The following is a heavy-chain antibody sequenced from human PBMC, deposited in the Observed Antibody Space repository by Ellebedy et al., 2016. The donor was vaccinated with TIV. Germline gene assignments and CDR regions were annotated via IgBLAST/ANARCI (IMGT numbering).Heavy chain of an antibody. J-gene: IGHJ4*02. CDR2: IYHSGST. D-gene: IGHD4-17*01. CDR1: GGSISSSNW. V-gene: IGHV4-4*02. Sequence: SETLSLXXAVSGGSISSSNWWSWVRQPPGKGLEWIGEIYHSGSTNYNPSLKSRVTISVDKSKNQFSLKLSSVTAADTAVYYCARSYGDYGYFPHYFDYWGQGTLVTVSS. CDR3: ARSYGDYGYFPHYFDY.